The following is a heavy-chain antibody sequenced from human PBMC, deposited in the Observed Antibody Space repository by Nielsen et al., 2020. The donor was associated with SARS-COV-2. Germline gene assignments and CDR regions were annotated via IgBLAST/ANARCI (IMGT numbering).Heavy chain of an antibody. D-gene: IGHD3-10*01. J-gene: IGHJ6*02. V-gene: IGHV7-4-1*02. CDR1: GYTFTSYY. CDR3: ARENSGPGGTASYGMDL. CDR2: IDTNIGKP. Sequence: ASVKVSCKASGYTFTSYYMHWVRQAPGQGLEWMGWIDTNIGKPTPAQGFTGRFVFSSDTSVSTASLQISTLRAEDTAVYYCARENSGPGGTASYGMDLWGQGTTVTVSS.